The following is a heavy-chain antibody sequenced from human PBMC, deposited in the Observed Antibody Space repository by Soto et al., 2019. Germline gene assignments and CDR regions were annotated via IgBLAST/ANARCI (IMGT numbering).Heavy chain of an antibody. CDR3: VTDPGQDNAMAS. CDR1: GFTFSNFG. V-gene: IGHV3-33*01. Sequence: QVQVVESGGGVVQPGRSLKLSCAASGFTFSNFGMHWVRQAPGKGLEWVAVIWHDGKEKYYADSAKGRSTISRDNSKNTMNLQMTSLRAEDTAGYYCVTDPGQDNAMASWGQGTLVTVSS. J-gene: IGHJ5*02. D-gene: IGHD2-2*01. CDR2: IWHDGKEK.